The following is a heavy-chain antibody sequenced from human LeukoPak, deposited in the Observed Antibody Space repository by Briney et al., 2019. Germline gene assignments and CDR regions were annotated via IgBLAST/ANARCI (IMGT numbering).Heavy chain of an antibody. CDR3: AKGHSSGWYYFDY. J-gene: IGHJ4*02. Sequence: PGGSLRLSCAASGFTFSSYGMHWVRQAPGKGLEWVAVISYDGGNKFYADSVKGRFTISRDNSKNTLYLQVNSLRTEDTAVYYCAKGHSSGWYYFDYWGQGTLVTVSS. CDR2: ISYDGGNK. CDR1: GFTFSSYG. D-gene: IGHD6-19*01. V-gene: IGHV3-30*18.